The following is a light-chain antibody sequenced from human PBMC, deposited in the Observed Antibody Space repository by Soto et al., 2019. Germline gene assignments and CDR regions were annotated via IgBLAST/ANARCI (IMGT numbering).Light chain of an antibody. J-gene: IGLJ1*01. V-gene: IGLV1-44*01. CDR1: SSNIGSNT. Sequence: QSVLAQPPSTSGTPGQRVTISCSGSSSNIGSNTVNWYRQLPGTAPKLLIYNNNQRPSGIPDRFSGSKSGTSASLAISGLQSEDEGDYYCAAWDDTLNGLLYVFGTGTNLTVL. CDR3: AAWDDTLNGLLYV. CDR2: NNN.